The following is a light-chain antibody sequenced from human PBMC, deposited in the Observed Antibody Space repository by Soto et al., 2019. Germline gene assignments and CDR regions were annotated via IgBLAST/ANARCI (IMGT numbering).Light chain of an antibody. Sequence: EIVLTQSPGTLSLSPGERATLSCRASQTVGTNLAWYQQKPGQAPRLLIYGASSRATGIPDRFSGSGSGTDFTLTIIRLEPEDFAVYYCQQYGSTLWTFGQGTKVDIK. CDR2: GAS. J-gene: IGKJ1*01. CDR3: QQYGSTLWT. CDR1: QTVGTN. V-gene: IGKV3-20*01.